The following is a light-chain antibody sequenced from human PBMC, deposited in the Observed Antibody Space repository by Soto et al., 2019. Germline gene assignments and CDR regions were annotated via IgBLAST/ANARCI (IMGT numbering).Light chain of an antibody. CDR1: QTISRW. CDR3: LQFDSYPLT. CDR2: DAS. Sequence: DIQMTQSPSTLSASVGDRVTITCRASQTISRWLAWLQQKPGKAPNLLIYDASNLESGVPSRFSGSGSGTEFTLTIRSLQTDDFATYYCLQFDSYPLTFGGGTKVEIK. V-gene: IGKV1-5*01. J-gene: IGKJ4*02.